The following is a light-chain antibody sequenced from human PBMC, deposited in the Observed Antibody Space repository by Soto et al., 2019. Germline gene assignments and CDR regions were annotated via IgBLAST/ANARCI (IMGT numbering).Light chain of an antibody. J-gene: IGLJ1*01. CDR3: QPYDSSLSGSYV. Sequence: QSVLAQPPSVSGAPGQRVSISCTGGSSNLGGGYDVHWYQQLPDTAPKVLVYGPSNRPSGVPDRSSGSKSGTSAALAITGLQAEDEADYYCQPYDSSLSGSYVLGTGTKVTV. CDR2: GPS. V-gene: IGLV1-40*01. CDR1: SSNLGGGYD.